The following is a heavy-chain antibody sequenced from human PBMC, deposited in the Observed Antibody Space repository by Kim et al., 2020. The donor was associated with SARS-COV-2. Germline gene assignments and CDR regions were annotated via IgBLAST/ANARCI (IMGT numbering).Heavy chain of an antibody. J-gene: IGHJ4*02. V-gene: IGHV3-30*18. CDR1: GFIFTGYG. Sequence: GGSLRLSCVASGFIFTGYGMHWVRQAPGKGLEWVAVTSFDASKKYYAESVRGRFTISRDNPRNTLYLQMDSLRPEDTAVYYCAKASPDYRIDYWGQGTLVIVSS. CDR3: AKASPDYRIDY. D-gene: IGHD4-4*01. CDR2: TSFDASKK.